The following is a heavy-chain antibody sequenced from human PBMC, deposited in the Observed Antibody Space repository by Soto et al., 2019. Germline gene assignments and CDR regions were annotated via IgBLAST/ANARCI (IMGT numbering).Heavy chain of an antibody. CDR3: ARSPYSLEADGQHYYGMDL. V-gene: IGHV1-2*02. J-gene: IGHJ6*02. CDR2: IKPNTDDT. D-gene: IGHD2-15*01. Sequence: WASVKVSCKPSGFSISGFYLHWVRQAPGQGLEWMGWIKPNTDDTGYAQKFQGRVTLTWDTSSSAGYLDLSRLRSDDTAVYYCARSPYSLEADGQHYYGMDLWGLGTTVTVSS. CDR1: GFSISGFY.